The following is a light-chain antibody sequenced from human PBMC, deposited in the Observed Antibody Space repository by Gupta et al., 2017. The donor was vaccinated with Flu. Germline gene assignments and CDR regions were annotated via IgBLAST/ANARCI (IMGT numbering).Light chain of an antibody. Sequence: PATLSLSPGERATLSCRASQSIRSYLAWYQQKPGQAPRLLIYEASNRATGIPARFSGSGSGTDFTLTISSLEPEDFAVYYCQQRSDWRHTFGQGTKLEIK. V-gene: IGKV3-11*01. CDR2: EAS. CDR1: QSIRSY. CDR3: QQRSDWRHT. J-gene: IGKJ2*01.